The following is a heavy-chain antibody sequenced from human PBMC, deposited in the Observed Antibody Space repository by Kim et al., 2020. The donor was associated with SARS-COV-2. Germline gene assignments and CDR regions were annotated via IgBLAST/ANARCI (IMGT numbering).Heavy chain of an antibody. J-gene: IGHJ4*02. V-gene: IGHV4-59*01. CDR1: GGSINNFY. CDR3: ARDRWFGESHFFDF. CDR2: ISYRGIT. Sequence: SETLSLTCTVSGGSINNFYWSWIRQSPGKGLEWIGYISYRGITSYNPSLKSRVTISLDTPKNQFSLNLSPLTAADTAMYYCARDRWFGESHFFDFWGQGNLVTVSP. D-gene: IGHD3-10*01.